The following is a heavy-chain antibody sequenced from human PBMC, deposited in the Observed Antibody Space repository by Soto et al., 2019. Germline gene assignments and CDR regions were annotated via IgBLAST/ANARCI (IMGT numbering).Heavy chain of an antibody. CDR1: GGSISSGGYS. CDR3: ATTPDY. V-gene: IGHV4-30-2*01. D-gene: IGHD2-15*01. CDR2: IYHSGST. J-gene: IGHJ4*02. Sequence: SETLSLTCAVAGGSISSGGYSWSWIRQPPGKGLEWIGYIYHSGSTYYNPSLKSRVTISVDRSKNQFSLKLSSVTAADTAVYYCATTPDYWGRGTLVTVSS.